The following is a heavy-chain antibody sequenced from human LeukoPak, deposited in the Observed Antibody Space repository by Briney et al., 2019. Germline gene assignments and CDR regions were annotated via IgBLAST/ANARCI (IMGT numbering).Heavy chain of an antibody. CDR2: ISYDGSNK. CDR3: ARESRDGYNLDY. D-gene: IGHD5-24*01. Sequence: SGGSLRLSCAASGFTFSSYAMHWVRQAPGKGLEWVAVISYDGSNKYYADSVKGRFTISRDNSKNTLYLQMNSLRAEDTAVYYCARESRDGYNLDYWGQGTLVTVSS. V-gene: IGHV3-30*04. CDR1: GFTFSSYA. J-gene: IGHJ4*02.